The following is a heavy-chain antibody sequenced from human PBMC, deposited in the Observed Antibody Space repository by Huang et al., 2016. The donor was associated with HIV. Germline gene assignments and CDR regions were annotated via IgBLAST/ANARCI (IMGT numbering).Heavy chain of an antibody. CDR2: IKQDGSEK. CDR3: ASNGYSSSWGDPFDI. D-gene: IGHD6-13*01. J-gene: IGHJ3*02. V-gene: IGHV3-7*01. Sequence: EVQLVESGGGSVQPGGSLRLSCAASGFTFSSYWMSWVRQAPGQGLEWVAKIKQDGSEKYYVNSVRGQFTISRDNAKNSLYLQMNSLRAEDTAMYYCASNGYSSSWGDPFDIWGQGTMVTVSS. CDR1: GFTFSSYW.